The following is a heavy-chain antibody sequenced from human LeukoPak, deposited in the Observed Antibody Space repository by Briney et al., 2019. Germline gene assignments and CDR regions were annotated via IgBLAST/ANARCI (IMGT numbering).Heavy chain of an antibody. J-gene: IGHJ4*02. CDR1: GGSIGTYS. CDR2: IYYSGTT. V-gene: IGHV4-59*01. Sequence: SETLSLTCTVSGGSIGTYSWNWIRQPPVKGLEWIGYIYYSGTTNYNPSLKSRVTISVDTSKNQFSLKLSSVTAADTAVYYCARGVYIAAALYGYWGQGTLVTVSS. D-gene: IGHD6-13*01. CDR3: ARGVYIAAALYGY.